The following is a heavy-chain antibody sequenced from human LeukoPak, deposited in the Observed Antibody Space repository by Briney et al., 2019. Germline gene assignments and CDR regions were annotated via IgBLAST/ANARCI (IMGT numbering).Heavy chain of an antibody. V-gene: IGHV3-48*03. CDR1: GFTFSSYE. CDR2: ISSSDSSTI. CDR3: ARDRGYHDAFDI. D-gene: IGHD3-22*01. J-gene: IGHJ3*02. Sequence: PGGSLRLSCAASGFTFSSYEMNWVRQAPGKGLEWVSYISSSDSSTIYYADSVKGRFTISRDNAKNSLYLQMNSLRAEDTAVYYCARDRGYHDAFDIWGQGTMVTVS.